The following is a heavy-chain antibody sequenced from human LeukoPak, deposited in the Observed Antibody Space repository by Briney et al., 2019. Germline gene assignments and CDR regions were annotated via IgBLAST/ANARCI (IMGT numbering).Heavy chain of an antibody. V-gene: IGHV4-34*01. D-gene: IGHD3-10*01. CDR1: GGSFSGYY. CDR3: ARTRMVRGVIIPGGGRRYFDY. J-gene: IGHJ4*02. Sequence: SETLSLTCAVYGGSFSGYYWSWIRQPPGKGLEWIGEINHSGSTNYNPSLKSRVTISVDTSKNQFSLKLSSVTAADTAVYYCARTRMVRGVIIPGGGRRYFDYWGQGTLVAVSS. CDR2: INHSGST.